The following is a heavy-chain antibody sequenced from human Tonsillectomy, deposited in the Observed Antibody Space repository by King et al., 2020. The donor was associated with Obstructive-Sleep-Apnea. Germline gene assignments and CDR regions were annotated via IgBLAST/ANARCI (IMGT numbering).Heavy chain of an antibody. V-gene: IGHV4-30-4*01. CDR2: IYYSGST. D-gene: IGHD4-17*01. CDR1: GGSISSGDYY. J-gene: IGHJ4*02. CDR3: ARDRVIYGDYVPLEFFDY. Sequence: QLQESGPGLVKPSQTLSLTCTVSGGSISSGDYYWSWIRQPPGQGLEWIGYIYYSGSTYYNPSLKSRVTISVDTSKNQFSLKLSSVTAADTAVYYCARDRVIYGDYVPLEFFDYWGQGTLVTVSS.